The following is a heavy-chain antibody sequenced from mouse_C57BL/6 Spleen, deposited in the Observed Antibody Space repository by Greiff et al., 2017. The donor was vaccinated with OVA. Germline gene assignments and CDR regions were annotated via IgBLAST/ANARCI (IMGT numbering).Heavy chain of an antibody. CDR3: ARDPDDGYSWYFAY. CDR1: GFTFSSYA. CDR2: ISDGGSYT. Sequence: EVQVVESGGGLVKPGGSLKLSCAASGFTFSSYAMSWVRQTPEKRLEWVATISDGGSYTYYPDNVKGRFTISRDNAKNNLYLQMSHLKSEDTAMYYCARDPDDGYSWYFAYWGQGTTLTVSS. D-gene: IGHD2-3*01. J-gene: IGHJ2*01. V-gene: IGHV5-4*01.